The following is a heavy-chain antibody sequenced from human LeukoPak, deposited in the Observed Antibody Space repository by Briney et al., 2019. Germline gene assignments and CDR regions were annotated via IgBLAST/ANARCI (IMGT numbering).Heavy chain of an antibody. Sequence: GTLRLSCAASGFTFNTYGMNWARQAPGKGLEWVSAISGSGGSTYYADSVKGRFTISRDNSKNTLYLQMHSLRAEDTAVYYCAGRGSGSYFDYWGQGTLVTVSS. V-gene: IGHV3-23*01. CDR1: GFTFNTYG. CDR2: ISGSGGST. J-gene: IGHJ4*02. D-gene: IGHD3-10*01. CDR3: AGRGSGSYFDY.